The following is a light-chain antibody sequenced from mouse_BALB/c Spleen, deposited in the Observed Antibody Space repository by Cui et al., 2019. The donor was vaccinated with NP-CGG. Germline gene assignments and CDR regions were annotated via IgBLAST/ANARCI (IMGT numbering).Light chain of an antibody. CDR2: GTN. CDR3: ALWYSNHWV. Sequence: AVLTRESALTTSPGETVTLTCRSSTGAVTTSNYDNWVQEKPDHLFTGLIGGTNNRAPGVPARFSGSLIGDKAALTITGAQTEDETIYFCALWYSNHWVFGGGTKLTVL. J-gene: IGLJ1*01. V-gene: IGLV1*01. CDR1: TGAVTTSNY.